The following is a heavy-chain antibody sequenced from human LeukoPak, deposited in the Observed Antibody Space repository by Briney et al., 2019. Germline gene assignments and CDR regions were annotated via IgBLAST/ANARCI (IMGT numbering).Heavy chain of an antibody. CDR3: AREAFGDSSGYTNWFDP. Sequence: ASVKVSCKASGYTFTGYYMHWVRQAPGQGLEWMGWINPNSGGTNYAQKFRGRVTMTRDTSISTAYMELSRLRSDDTAVYYCAREAFGDSSGYTNWFDPWGQGTLVTVSS. CDR1: GYTFTGYY. D-gene: IGHD3-22*01. V-gene: IGHV1-2*02. J-gene: IGHJ5*02. CDR2: INPNSGGT.